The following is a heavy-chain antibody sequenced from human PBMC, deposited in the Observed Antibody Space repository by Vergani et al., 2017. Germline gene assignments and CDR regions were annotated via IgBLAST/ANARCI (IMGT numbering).Heavy chain of an antibody. CDR3: AKYLGEIVVVPAAIRYYYYGMDV. CDR2: ISYDGSNK. Sequence: QVQLVESGGGVVQPGRSLRLSCAASGFTFSSYGMHWVRQAPGKGLEWVAVISYDGSNKYYADSVKGRFTISRDNSKNTLYLQMNSLRAEDTAVYYCAKYLGEIVVVPAAIRYYYYGMDVWGQGTTVTVSS. CDR1: GFTFSSYG. J-gene: IGHJ6*02. V-gene: IGHV3-30*18. D-gene: IGHD2-2*02.